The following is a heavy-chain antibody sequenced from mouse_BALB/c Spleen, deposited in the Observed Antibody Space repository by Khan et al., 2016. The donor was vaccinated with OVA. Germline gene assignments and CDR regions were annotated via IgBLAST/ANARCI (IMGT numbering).Heavy chain of an antibody. Sequence: QVQLKESGPGLVAPSQSLSITCTISGFSLTSYGVHWVRQPPGKGLECLVVIWSDGRTTYNSALKSRLSISKDHSKSQVFLKMNSLQTDDTAMYYCARHGYYGNYGPYFDVWGAGTTVTVAS. J-gene: IGHJ1*01. CDR2: IWSDGRT. CDR1: GFSLTSYG. CDR3: ARHGYYGNYGPYFDV. D-gene: IGHD2-1*01. V-gene: IGHV2-6-1*01.